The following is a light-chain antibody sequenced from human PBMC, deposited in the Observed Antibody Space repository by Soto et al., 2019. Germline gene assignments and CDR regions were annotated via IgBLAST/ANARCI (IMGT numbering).Light chain of an antibody. CDR2: GAS. CDR3: QQRSNWPPT. V-gene: IGKV3D-20*02. Sequence: EVVFSQSPGTLSLSPGESATLSCRASQIVNTFYLAWYQQKPGQPPRLLIYGASSRATGVPDRFSGSGSGTEFTLTISSLQSEDFAVYYCQQRSNWPPTFGQGTKVDIK. CDR1: QIVNTFY. J-gene: IGKJ1*01.